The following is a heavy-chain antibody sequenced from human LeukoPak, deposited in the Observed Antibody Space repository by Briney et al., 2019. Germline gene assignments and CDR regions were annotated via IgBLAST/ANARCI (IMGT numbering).Heavy chain of an antibody. CDR2: IKSKTDGGTT. D-gene: IGHD5-18*01. V-gene: IGHV3-15*01. CDR1: GFSFSTYW. J-gene: IGHJ4*02. CDR3: TTVDTAYVFDY. Sequence: PGGSLRLSCAASGFSFSTYWMTWVRQAPGKGLEWVGRIKSKTDGGTTDYAAPVKGRFTISRDDSKNTLYLQMNSLKTEDTAVYYCTTVDTAYVFDYWGQGTLVTVSS.